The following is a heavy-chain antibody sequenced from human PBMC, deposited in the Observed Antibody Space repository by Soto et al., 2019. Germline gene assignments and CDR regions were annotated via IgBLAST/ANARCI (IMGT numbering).Heavy chain of an antibody. CDR2: IIPIFGKS. V-gene: IGHV1-69*01. J-gene: IGHJ5*02. CDR1: GGTFSSYG. D-gene: IGHD2-2*01. CDR3: ARECSSINCYATDTTYILNWFDP. Sequence: QVQLVQSGAEVKKPGSAVKVSCKASGGTFSSYGISWLRQAPGQGLEWMGGIIPIFGKSKYAQKFQGRVTITADESTSTAYMELSSLRSEDTAMYYCARECSSINCYATDTTYILNWFDPWGQGTLVTVSS.